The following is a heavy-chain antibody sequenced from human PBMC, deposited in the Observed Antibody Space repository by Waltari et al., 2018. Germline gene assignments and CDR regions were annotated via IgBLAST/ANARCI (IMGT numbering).Heavy chain of an antibody. Sequence: QVQLQESGPGLVKPSETLSLTCTVSGGSISSYYWSWIRPPPGKGLEWIGYIYYSGSTNYNPSLKSRVTISVDTSKNQFSLKLSSVTAADTAVYYCARDEGDCSGGSCYPYNWFDPWGQGTLVTVSS. CDR1: GGSISSYY. D-gene: IGHD2-15*01. CDR3: ARDEGDCSGGSCYPYNWFDP. CDR2: IYYSGST. J-gene: IGHJ5*02. V-gene: IGHV4-59*01.